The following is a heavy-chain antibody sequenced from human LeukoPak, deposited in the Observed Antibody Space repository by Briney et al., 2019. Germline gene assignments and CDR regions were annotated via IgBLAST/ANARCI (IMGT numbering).Heavy chain of an antibody. V-gene: IGHV3-33*01. CDR1: GFTFSSYG. D-gene: IGHD2-2*01. CDR3: AMGMARYCSSTSCQFFDY. CDR2: IWYDGSNK. Sequence: GGSLRLSCAASGFTFSSYGMHWVSQAPGKGLEWVAVIWYDGSNKYYADSVKGRFTISRDNSKNTLYLQMNSLRAEDTAVYYCAMGMARYCSSTSCQFFDYWGQGTLVTVSS. J-gene: IGHJ4*02.